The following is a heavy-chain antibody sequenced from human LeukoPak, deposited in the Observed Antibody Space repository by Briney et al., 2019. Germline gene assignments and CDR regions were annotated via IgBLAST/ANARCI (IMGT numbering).Heavy chain of an antibody. J-gene: IGHJ6*03. D-gene: IGHD3-10*01. CDR2: INPNNGHT. CDR1: GYTFTTND. V-gene: IGHV1-8*01. Sequence: ASVKVSCKASGYTFTTNDINWVRQATGQGLEWMGWINPNNGHTGYAQKFQGRVTMTRDTSTSTVYMELSSLRSEDTAVYYCARTRITMVRTSKNTYYYYYMDVWGKGTTVTISS. CDR3: ARTRITMVRTSKNTYYYYYMDV.